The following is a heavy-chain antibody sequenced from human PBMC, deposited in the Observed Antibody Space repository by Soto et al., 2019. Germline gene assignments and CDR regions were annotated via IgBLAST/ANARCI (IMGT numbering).Heavy chain of an antibody. V-gene: IGHV3-23*01. D-gene: IGHD3-16*01. CDR3: ATAPDYVWGSPFDY. Sequence: GGSLRLSCAASGFTFSSYAMSWVRQAPGKGLEWVSAISGSGGSTYYADSVKGRFTISRDNSKNTLYLQMNSLRAEDTAVYYCATAPDYVWGSPFDYWGQGTLVTVSS. CDR2: ISGSGGST. CDR1: GFTFSSYA. J-gene: IGHJ4*02.